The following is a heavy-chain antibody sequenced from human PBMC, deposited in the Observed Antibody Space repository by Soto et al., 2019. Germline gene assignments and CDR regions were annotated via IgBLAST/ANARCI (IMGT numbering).Heavy chain of an antibody. CDR1: GFTFSSYG. V-gene: IGHV3-30*18. CDR3: AKDPQLDMTTVTFLDY. Sequence: PGGSLRLSCAASGFTFSSYGMHWVRQAPGKGLEWVAVISYDGSNKYYADSVKGRFTISRDNSKNTLYLQMNSLRAEDTAVYYCAKDPQLDMTTVTFLDYWGQGTLVTVSS. J-gene: IGHJ4*02. CDR2: ISYDGSNK. D-gene: IGHD4-17*01.